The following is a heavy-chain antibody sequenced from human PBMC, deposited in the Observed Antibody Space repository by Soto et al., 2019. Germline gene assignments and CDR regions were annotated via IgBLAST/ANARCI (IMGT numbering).Heavy chain of an antibody. CDR1: GGSINSGGYS. CDR3: AVSGRGGLDV. D-gene: IGHD3-10*01. J-gene: IGHJ6*02. Sequence: QLQLQESGSGLVKPSQKLSLTCTVSGGSINSGGYSWSWIRQPPGKGLEWIGYICRSGSAYYSPSLQNRVPISVDTSKNHFSLNLPSVTAADTAVYYCAVSGRGGLDVWGQGTTVTVSS. V-gene: IGHV4-30-2*01. CDR2: ICRSGSA.